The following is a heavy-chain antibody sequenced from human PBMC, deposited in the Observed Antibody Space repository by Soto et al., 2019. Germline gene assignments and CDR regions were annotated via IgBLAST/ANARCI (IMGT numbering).Heavy chain of an antibody. CDR1: GFTFSSYS. CDR3: ARGGGCSGGSCNVDY. CDR2: ISSSSTI. Sequence: EVQLVESGGGLVQPGGSLRLSCAASGFTFSSYSMNWVRQAPGKGLEWVSYISSSSTIYYADSVKGRFTISRDNAKNSLYLQMNSLRAEDTAVYYCARGGGCSGGSCNVDYWGQGTLVTVSS. J-gene: IGHJ4*02. V-gene: IGHV3-48*01. D-gene: IGHD2-15*01.